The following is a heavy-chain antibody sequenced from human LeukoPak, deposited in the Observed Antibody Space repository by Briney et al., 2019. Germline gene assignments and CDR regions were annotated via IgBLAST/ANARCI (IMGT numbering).Heavy chain of an antibody. Sequence: GGSLRLSCAASGFTFSSYAMSWVRQAPGKGLEGASAISGSGGSTYYADSVKGRFTISRDNSKNTLYLQMNSLRAEDTAVYYCAKDRYQPALGLDYFDYWGQGTLVTVSS. CDR1: GFTFSSYA. D-gene: IGHD2-2*01. CDR3: AKDRYQPALGLDYFDY. CDR2: ISGSGGST. J-gene: IGHJ4*02. V-gene: IGHV3-23*01.